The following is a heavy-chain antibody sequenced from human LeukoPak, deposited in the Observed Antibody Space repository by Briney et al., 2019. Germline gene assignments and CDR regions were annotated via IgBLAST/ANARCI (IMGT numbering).Heavy chain of an antibody. V-gene: IGHV1-8*01. J-gene: IGHJ3*02. CDR2: MNPNTGNA. Sequence: ASVKVSCKASGYTFTSYDIHWVRQAAGQGLEWMGWMNPNTGNAGYAQRFQGRVTMTRNTSISTAYMELNSLKREDTAVYYCARGSIVVVLTAISAFDIWGQGTMVTVSS. CDR1: GYTFTSYD. D-gene: IGHD2-2*01. CDR3: ARGSIVVVLTAISAFDI.